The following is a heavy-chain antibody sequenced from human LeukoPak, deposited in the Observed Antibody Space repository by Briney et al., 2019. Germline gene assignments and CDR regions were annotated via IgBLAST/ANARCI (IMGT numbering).Heavy chain of an antibody. CDR3: ARGGSGWFYYFDY. CDR1: GFTFSSYD. D-gene: IGHD6-19*01. Sequence: GGSLRLSCAASGFTFSSYDMHWVRQATGKGLEWVSAIGTAGDTYYPGSVKGRFTISRENAKNSLYLQMNSLRAGDTAVYYCARGGSGWFYYFDYWGQGTLVTVSS. V-gene: IGHV3-13*01. J-gene: IGHJ4*02. CDR2: IGTAGDT.